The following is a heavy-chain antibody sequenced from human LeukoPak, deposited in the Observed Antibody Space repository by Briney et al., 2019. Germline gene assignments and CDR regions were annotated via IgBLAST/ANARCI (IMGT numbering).Heavy chain of an antibody. Sequence: HPGGSLRLSCAASGFTFSSYAMSWVRQAPGKGLEWVSAISGSGGSTYYADSVKGRFTISRDNSKNTLYLQMNSLRAEDTAVYYCAKGGRFLEWLFGYWGQGTLVTVSS. CDR1: GFTFSSYA. CDR2: ISGSGGST. V-gene: IGHV3-23*01. J-gene: IGHJ4*02. CDR3: AKGGRFLEWLFGY. D-gene: IGHD3-3*01.